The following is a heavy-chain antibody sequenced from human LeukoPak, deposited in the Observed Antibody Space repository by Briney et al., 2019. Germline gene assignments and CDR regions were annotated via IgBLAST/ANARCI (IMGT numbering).Heavy chain of an antibody. CDR1: GYTFTSYW. V-gene: IGHV5-51*01. Sequence: GESLEISCKGSGYTFTSYWIAWVRQMPGKGLEWMGIIFPGDSDTRYSPSFQGQVTMSADKSISTAYLQWSSLKASDTALYYCARLEGGNAFDIWGQGTMVTVSS. CDR2: IFPGDSDT. CDR3: ARLEGGNAFDI. D-gene: IGHD3-16*01. J-gene: IGHJ3*02.